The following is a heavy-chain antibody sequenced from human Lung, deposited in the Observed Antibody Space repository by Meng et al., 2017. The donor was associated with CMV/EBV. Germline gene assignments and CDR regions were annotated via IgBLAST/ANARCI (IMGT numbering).Heavy chain of an antibody. CDR1: RLTLFKSYS. J-gene: IGHJ6*02. V-gene: IGHV3-30*14. CDR2: LSYDGSQR. D-gene: IGHD2-2*01. CDR3: ARAACCSSAACCYVMDV. Sequence: SCVASRLTLFKSYSMHWVRQAPGKGLEWVAILSYDGSQRYYTDSVKGRFSNCRDNSMDTMYIHMNSLKTEDTAVYYCARAACCSSAACCYVMDVWXQGTXVTVSS.